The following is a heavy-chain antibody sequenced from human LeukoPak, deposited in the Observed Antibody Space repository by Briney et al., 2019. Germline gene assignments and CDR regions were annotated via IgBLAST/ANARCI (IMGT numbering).Heavy chain of an antibody. CDR3: ARSYDFWSGYDAFDI. D-gene: IGHD3-3*01. V-gene: IGHV4-59*01. Sequence: SETLSLTCTVSGGSISSYYGSWIRQPPGKGLEWIGYIYYSGSTNYNPSLKSRVTISVDTSKNQFSLKLSSVTAADTAVYYCARSYDFWSGYDAFDIWGQGTMVTVSS. CDR1: GGSISSYY. J-gene: IGHJ3*02. CDR2: IYYSGST.